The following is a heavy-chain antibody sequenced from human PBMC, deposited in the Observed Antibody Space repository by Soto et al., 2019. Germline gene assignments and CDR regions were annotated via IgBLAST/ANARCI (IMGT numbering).Heavy chain of an antibody. CDR2: ISSSSNYI. J-gene: IGHJ4*02. Sequence: GGSLRLSCAASGFTFSTYTMNWVRQAPGKGLEWVSSISSSSNYIYYADSVKGRFTISRDDAKNSLYLQMNSLRAEDTAVYYCAKLDSGTQNWGQGTLVTVSS. CDR3: AKLDSGTQN. D-gene: IGHD3-9*01. V-gene: IGHV3-21*01. CDR1: GFTFSTYT.